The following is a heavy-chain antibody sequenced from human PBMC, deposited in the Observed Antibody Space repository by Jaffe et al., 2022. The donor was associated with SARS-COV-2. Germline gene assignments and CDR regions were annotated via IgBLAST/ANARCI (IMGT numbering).Heavy chain of an antibody. V-gene: IGHV3-48*01. J-gene: IGHJ4*02. CDR3: ASVDLDRTIDY. Sequence: EVQLVESGGGLVQPGGSLRLSCAASRFTFSSYTMNWVRQAPGKGLEWVSYISSSSSTIYYADSVKGRFTISRDNAKNSLYLQMNSLRAEDTAVYYCASVDLDRTIDYWGQGTLVTVSS. CDR2: ISSSSSTI. CDR1: RFTFSSYT. D-gene: IGHD3-3*01.